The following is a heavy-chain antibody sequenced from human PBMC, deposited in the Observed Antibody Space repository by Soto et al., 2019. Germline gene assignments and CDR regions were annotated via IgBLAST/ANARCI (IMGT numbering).Heavy chain of an antibody. CDR2: INPSGGST. V-gene: IGHV1-46*03. CDR3: ARGRFLEWLLWEDYYYMDV. D-gene: IGHD3-3*01. CDR1: GYTFTSYY. Sequence: ASVKVSCKASGYTFTSYYMHWVRQAPGQGLEWMGIINPSGGSTSYAQKFQGRVTMTRDTSTSTVYMELSSLRSEDTAVYYCARGRFLEWLLWEDYYYMDVWGKGTTVTVSS. J-gene: IGHJ6*03.